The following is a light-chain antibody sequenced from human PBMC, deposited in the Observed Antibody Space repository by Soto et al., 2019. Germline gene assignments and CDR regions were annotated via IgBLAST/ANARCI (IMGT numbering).Light chain of an antibody. V-gene: IGLV2-14*01. CDR3: SSYTTNNTPHYV. CDR2: EVR. CDR1: SSDINDYNY. Sequence: QSVLTQPASVSGSPGQSITISYTGTSSDINDYNYVSWYQQHPGKAPKVLIFEVRNRPSGVSDRFSGSKSGTTASLTISGLQAEDEADYYCSSYTTNNTPHYVFGTGTKGTAL. J-gene: IGLJ1*01.